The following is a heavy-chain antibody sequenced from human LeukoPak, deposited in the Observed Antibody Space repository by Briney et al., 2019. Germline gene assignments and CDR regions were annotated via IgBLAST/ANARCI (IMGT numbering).Heavy chain of an antibody. D-gene: IGHD3-22*01. CDR1: GDSISNYY. V-gene: IGHV4-4*07. J-gene: IGHJ4*02. CDR2: TYGSGST. Sequence: PSETLSLTCTVSGDSISNYYWSWIRQPAGKGLEWIGRTYGSGSTNYNPSFKSRVTMSVDTAKNQISLKLTSVTAADTAVYYCARGFVSGYYFDYWGQGTLVTVSS. CDR3: ARGFVSGYYFDY.